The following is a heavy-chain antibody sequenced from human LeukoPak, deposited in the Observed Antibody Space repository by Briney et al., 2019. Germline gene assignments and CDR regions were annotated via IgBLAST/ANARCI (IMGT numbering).Heavy chain of an antibody. CDR3: ARRSSDYDILTGYRSDAFDI. J-gene: IGHJ3*02. D-gene: IGHD3-9*01. V-gene: IGHV3-30-3*01. CDR2: ISYDGSNK. Sequence: GGSLRLSCAASGFTFSSYAMHWVRQAPGKGLEWVAVISYDGSNKYYADSVKGRFTISRDNSKNTLYLQMNSLRVEDTAVYYCARRSSDYDILTGYRSDAFDIWGQGAMVTVSS. CDR1: GFTFSSYA.